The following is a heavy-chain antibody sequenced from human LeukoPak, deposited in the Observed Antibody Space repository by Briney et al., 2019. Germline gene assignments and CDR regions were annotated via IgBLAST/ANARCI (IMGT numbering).Heavy chain of an antibody. CDR2: INQDGSEK. Sequence: PGGSLRLSCAASGFTLSSYWVSWVRQAPGKGLEWVANINQDGSEKYYVDSVKGRFTISRDNAKNSLHLQMNSLRVEDTAVYYCARDMGYYGDYGNYYYYMDVWGKGTTVTISS. J-gene: IGHJ6*03. D-gene: IGHD4-17*01. V-gene: IGHV3-7*01. CDR3: ARDMGYYGDYGNYYYYMDV. CDR1: GFTLSSYW.